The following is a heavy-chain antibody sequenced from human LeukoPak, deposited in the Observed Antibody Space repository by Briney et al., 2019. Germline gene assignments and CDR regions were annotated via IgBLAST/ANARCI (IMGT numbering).Heavy chain of an antibody. CDR1: GGSISSSDYY. CDR2: IYYSGST. Sequence: SETLSLTCTVSGGSISSSDYYWGWIRQPPGRGLEWIGSIYYSGSTYYSPSLKSRVTISVDKSKNQFSLKLSSVTAADTAVYYCARGLSGDADFDYWGQGTLVTVSS. V-gene: IGHV4-39*07. CDR3: ARGLSGDADFDY. J-gene: IGHJ4*02. D-gene: IGHD2-21*02.